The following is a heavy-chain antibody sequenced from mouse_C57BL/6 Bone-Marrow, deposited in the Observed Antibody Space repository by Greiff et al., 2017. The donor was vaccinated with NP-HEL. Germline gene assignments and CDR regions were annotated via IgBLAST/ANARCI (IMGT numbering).Heavy chain of an antibody. CDR3: ARNYYYGARYFDV. Sequence: VNVVESGPGLVAPSQSLSITCTVSGFSLTSYAISWVRQPPGKGLEWLGVIWTGGGTNYNSALKSRLSISKDNSKSQVFLIMNSLQTVDTASYNCARNYYYGARYFDVWGTGTTLTVSS. V-gene: IGHV2-9-1*01. CDR2: IWTGGGT. J-gene: IGHJ1*03. CDR1: GFSLTSYA. D-gene: IGHD1-1*01.